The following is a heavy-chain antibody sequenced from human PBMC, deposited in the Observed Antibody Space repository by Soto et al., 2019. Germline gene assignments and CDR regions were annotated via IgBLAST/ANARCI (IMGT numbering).Heavy chain of an antibody. D-gene: IGHD1-26*01. CDR2: VFYTGST. J-gene: IGHJ5*02. Sequence: PSETLSLTCTVSGGSISSYHWSWTRQSPGKGLEWIGYVFYTGSTKYNPALKRRVTISVDTSKNQFSLKLSSVSAADTGLYYCARSYSGTFYGYDTWGQGIQVTVSS. V-gene: IGHV4-59*01. CDR3: ARSYSGTFYGYDT. CDR1: GGSISSYH.